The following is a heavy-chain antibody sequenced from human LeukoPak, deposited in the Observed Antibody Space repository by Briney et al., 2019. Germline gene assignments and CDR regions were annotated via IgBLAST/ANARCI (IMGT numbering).Heavy chain of an antibody. CDR1: QFTFSSYG. CDR3: AKSGGYSYGPYYYYMDV. J-gene: IGHJ6*03. D-gene: IGHD5-18*01. V-gene: IGHV3-30*02. Sequence: GGSLRLSCAASQFTFSSYGMHWVRQAPGKGLEWVAFIRYDGSNKYYADSVKGRFTISRDNSKNTLYLQMNSLRAEDTAVYYCAKSGGYSYGPYYYYMDVWGKGTTVTISS. CDR2: IRYDGSNK.